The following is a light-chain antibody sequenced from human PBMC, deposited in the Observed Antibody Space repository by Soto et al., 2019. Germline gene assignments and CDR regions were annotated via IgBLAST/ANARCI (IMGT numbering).Light chain of an antibody. Sequence: DIQMTQSPSTLSASVGDRVTITCRASQSISSWLAWYQQKPGKAPKLLIYDASSLESGVPSRFSGSGSGTEFTLSISSLQPDDFATYYCHQYNSYFGPGTKVD. CDR1: QSISSW. CDR3: HQYNSY. J-gene: IGKJ3*01. CDR2: DAS. V-gene: IGKV1-5*01.